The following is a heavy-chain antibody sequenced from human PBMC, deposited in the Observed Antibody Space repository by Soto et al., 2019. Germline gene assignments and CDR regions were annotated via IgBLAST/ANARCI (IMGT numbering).Heavy chain of an antibody. J-gene: IGHJ4*02. V-gene: IGHV4-4*02. Sequence: QVQRQQSGPGLVKPSGTLALPCADSGGSFTSNNWWTWVRQPPGQGLEWIGEIYRTGSTNYNPSLTSRVTTSLDKSENHVSLKVTSLTAEDPAVDYCASWDPGTSVDYWGQGTLVPVSS. D-gene: IGHD1-7*01. CDR2: IYRTGST. CDR3: ASWDPGTSVDY. CDR1: GGSFTSNNW.